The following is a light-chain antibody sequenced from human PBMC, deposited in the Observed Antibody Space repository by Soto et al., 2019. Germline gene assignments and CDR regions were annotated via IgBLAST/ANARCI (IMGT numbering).Light chain of an antibody. CDR3: QQYYSNPFT. CDR2: WAS. Sequence: DIVMTQSPDSLAVSLGERATINCMSSQSVLYSSDNKNYLAWYQQTQGKTPKLLIYWASTRESGVPDRFSGSGSGTDFTLTISSLQAADVEVYYCQQYYSNPFTFGPGTNVDIK. V-gene: IGKV4-1*01. J-gene: IGKJ3*01. CDR1: QSVLYSSDNKNY.